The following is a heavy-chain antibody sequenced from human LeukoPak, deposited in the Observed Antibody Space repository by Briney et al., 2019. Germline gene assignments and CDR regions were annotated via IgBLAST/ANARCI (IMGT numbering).Heavy chain of an antibody. CDR1: GYNFPAYF. Sequence: ASVKVSCKAAGYNFPAYFMHWVRQAPGQGLEWMGRINPNGGDTNYTQKFQGRVTMASDTSISTAYMELNSLMSDATAVYYCVRVGFTTSWSNFDYWGQGTMVTVSS. D-gene: IGHD2-2*01. CDR2: INPNGGDT. CDR3: VRVGFTTSWSNFDY. J-gene: IGHJ4*02. V-gene: IGHV1-2*06.